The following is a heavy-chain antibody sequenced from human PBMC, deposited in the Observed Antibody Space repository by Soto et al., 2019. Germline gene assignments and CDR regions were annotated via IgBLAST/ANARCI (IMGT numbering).Heavy chain of an antibody. Sequence: QVQLVESGGGVVQPGRSLRLSCAASGFTISSYAMHWVRQAPGKGLEWVAVISYDGSNKYYADSVKGRFTISRDNSKNTLYLQMNSLRAEDTAVYYCARDLGITIFGVSVGFDPWGQGTLVTVSS. J-gene: IGHJ5*02. CDR1: GFTISSYA. V-gene: IGHV3-30-3*01. CDR2: ISYDGSNK. D-gene: IGHD3-3*01. CDR3: ARDLGITIFGVSVGFDP.